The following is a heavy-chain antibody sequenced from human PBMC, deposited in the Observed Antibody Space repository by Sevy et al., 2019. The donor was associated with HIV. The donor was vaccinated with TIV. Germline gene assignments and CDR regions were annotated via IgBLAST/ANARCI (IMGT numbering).Heavy chain of an antibody. D-gene: IGHD3-16*01. V-gene: IGHV3-30*03. J-gene: IGHJ4*02. CDR2: ISYDGIKK. CDR3: ARDLGEYKYSASFY. Sequence: GGSLRLSCAGSGFSFSTHGMHWVRQAPGKGLEWVAVISYDGIKKYYVDSLKGRFTISRDNSENTMYLQMNSLRTDDTAVYYCARDLGEYKYSASFYWGQGTLVTVSS. CDR1: GFSFSTHG.